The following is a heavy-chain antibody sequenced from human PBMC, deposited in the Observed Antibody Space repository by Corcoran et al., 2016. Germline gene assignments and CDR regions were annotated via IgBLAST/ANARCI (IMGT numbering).Heavy chain of an antibody. J-gene: IGHJ4*02. D-gene: IGHD3-22*01. CDR3: ASASGSYDSGGYFDY. CDR2: ISTDGSGT. CDR1: GFTFSSYW. Sequence: EVQLVESGGGLVQPGGSLRLSCAASGFTFSSYWMHWVRQAPGKGLVWVSRISTDGSGTSYADSVKGRFTISRDNAKNTLFLQMNSLRAEDTAVFYCASASGSYDSGGYFDYWGQGALVAVSS. V-gene: IGHV3-74*01.